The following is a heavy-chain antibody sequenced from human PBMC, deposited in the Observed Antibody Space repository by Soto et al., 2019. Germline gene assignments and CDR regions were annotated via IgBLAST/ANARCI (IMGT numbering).Heavy chain of an antibody. D-gene: IGHD3-22*01. CDR1: GFTFSSYG. Sequence: GSLRLSCAASGFTFSSYGIHWVRQAPGKGLEWVALIPYDGGNKYYADSVKGRFTISRDNSKNTLYLQMNSLRDEDTAVYYCAKDAPYYYDSSGYYGPFGYWGQGTLVTVSS. V-gene: IGHV3-30*18. CDR2: IPYDGGNK. CDR3: AKDAPYYYDSSGYYGPFGY. J-gene: IGHJ4*02.